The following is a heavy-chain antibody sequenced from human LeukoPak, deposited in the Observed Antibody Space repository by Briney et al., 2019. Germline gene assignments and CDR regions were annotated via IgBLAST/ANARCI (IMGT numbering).Heavy chain of an antibody. V-gene: IGHV3-33*01. CDR1: GFTFSSYG. D-gene: IGHD3-3*01. CDR2: IWYDGSNK. CDR3: ARDLELVDYYYYYYGMDV. J-gene: IGHJ6*02. Sequence: GGSLRLSCAASGFTFSSYGMHWVRQAPGKGLEWVAVIWYDGSNKYYADSVKGRFTISRDNSKNTLYLQMNSLRAEDTAVYYCARDLELVDYYYYYYGMDVWGQGTTVTVSS.